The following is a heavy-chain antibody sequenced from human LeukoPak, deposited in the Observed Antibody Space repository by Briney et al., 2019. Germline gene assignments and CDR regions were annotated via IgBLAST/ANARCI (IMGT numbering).Heavy chain of an antibody. J-gene: IGHJ4*02. CDR3: ARDTGFTNTWYRVLDY. CDR2: IYNSEST. Sequence: KPSETPSVNFTGSCGSLSRYYWGWVPAPPREGLGLVGFIYNSESTTYNYNPSLKSRVTISVDTSKNQLSLRLSSVTAADTAIYYCARDTGFTNTWYRVLDYWGQGTLVTVSS. D-gene: IGHD6-13*01. V-gene: IGHV4-59*01. CDR1: CGSLSRYY.